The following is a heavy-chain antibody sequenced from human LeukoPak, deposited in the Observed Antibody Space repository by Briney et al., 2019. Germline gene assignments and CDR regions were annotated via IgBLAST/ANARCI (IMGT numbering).Heavy chain of an antibody. V-gene: IGHV5-51*01. Sequence: GESLKISCKASGYGFTNYWIVWVRQMPGKGLEWMGIIYPGDSKSRHSPSFQGQVTFSADKSVNTAYLQWSSLKASDTAMYYCARVHDSGYKIYNWFDPWGQGTLVTVSS. CDR3: ARVHDSGYKIYNWFDP. J-gene: IGHJ5*02. D-gene: IGHD5-12*01. CDR2: IYPGDSKS. CDR1: GYGFTNYW.